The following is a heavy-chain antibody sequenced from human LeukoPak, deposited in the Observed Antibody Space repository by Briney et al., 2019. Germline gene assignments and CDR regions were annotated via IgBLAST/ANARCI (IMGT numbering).Heavy chain of an antibody. J-gene: IGHJ4*02. V-gene: IGHV1-69*04. CDR3: ARGSIVSGFDF. Sequence: GASVKVSCKASGGTFSSYAISWVRQAPGQGLEWMGRIIPILGIANYAQKFQGRVTITADKSTSTAYMELSSLRSEDTAVYYCARGSIVSGFDFWGQGTLVTVSS. CDR1: GGTFSSYA. D-gene: IGHD3-3*02. CDR2: IIPILGIA.